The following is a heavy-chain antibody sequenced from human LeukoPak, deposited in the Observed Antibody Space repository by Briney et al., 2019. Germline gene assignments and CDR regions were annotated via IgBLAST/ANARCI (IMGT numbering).Heavy chain of an antibody. V-gene: IGHV4-34*01. D-gene: IGHD3-3*01. CDR2: INHSGST. Sequence: SETLSLTCAVYGGSFSGYYWSWIRQPPGKGLEWIGEINHSGSTNYNPSLKSRVTISVDTSKNQFSLKLSSVTAADTAVYYCARAGYYDFWSGYYNRDAFDIWGQGTMVTVSS. CDR1: GGSFSGYY. J-gene: IGHJ3*02. CDR3: ARAGYYDFWSGYYNRDAFDI.